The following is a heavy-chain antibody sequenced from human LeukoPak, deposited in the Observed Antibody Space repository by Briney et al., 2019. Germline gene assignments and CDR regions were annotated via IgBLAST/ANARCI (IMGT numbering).Heavy chain of an antibody. CDR2: VYYSGST. D-gene: IGHD3-10*01. CDR3: AATMVRGVHTHFDY. Sequence: PSETLPLTCAVSGCSISSSYWWGWIRQPPGKGLEWIGYVYYSGSTNYNPSLKSRVTISVDTSKNQFSLKLSSVTAAGTAVYYCAATMVRGVHTHFDYWGQGTLVTVSS. J-gene: IGHJ4*02. V-gene: IGHV4-61*05. CDR1: GCSISSSYW.